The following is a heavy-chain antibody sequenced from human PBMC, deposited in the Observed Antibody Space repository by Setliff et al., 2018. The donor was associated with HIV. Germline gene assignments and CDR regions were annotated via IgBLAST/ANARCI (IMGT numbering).Heavy chain of an antibody. CDR3: TRRGADSYYPRPLDV. Sequence: SETLSLTCTVSGGSVSTGNYYWNWIRLPPGKGLEWIGYIFYSGSTNYNHSLKSRVTISVDTSKNQFSLRLNSVTAADTAIYYWTRRGADSYYPRPLDVWGKGTTFTVSS. CDR1: GGSVSTGNYY. D-gene: IGHD3-10*01. J-gene: IGHJ6*04. CDR2: IFYSGST. V-gene: IGHV4-61*01.